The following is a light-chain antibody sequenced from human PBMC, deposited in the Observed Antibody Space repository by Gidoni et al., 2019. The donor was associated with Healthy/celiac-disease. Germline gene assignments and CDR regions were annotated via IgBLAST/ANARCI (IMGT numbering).Light chain of an antibody. CDR2: WAS. V-gene: IGKV4-1*01. J-gene: IGKJ1*01. CDR3: QQYSSTPPT. CDR1: QSVLYSSNNKNY. Sequence: DIVMTQAPDSLAVSLGERDTINCKSRQSVLYSSNNKNYLAWYQQKPGQPPKLLIYWASTRESGVPDRFSGSGSWTDFSLTISSLQAEDVAVYYCQQYSSTPPTFGQGTKVEIK.